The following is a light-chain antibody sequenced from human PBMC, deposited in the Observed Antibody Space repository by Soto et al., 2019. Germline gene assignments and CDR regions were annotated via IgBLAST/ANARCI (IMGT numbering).Light chain of an antibody. V-gene: IGLV2-14*01. CDR2: DVS. CDR3: SSYTSSGTLVA. J-gene: IGLJ2*01. Sequence: QSALTQPASVSGSPGQSITISCTGTSSDVGGYNYVSWYQQHPGKAPKLMIYDVSSRPSGVSNRFSGSKSGNTASLTISGLQAEDEADYYCSSYTSSGTLVAFGGGTKLTVL. CDR1: SSDVGGYNY.